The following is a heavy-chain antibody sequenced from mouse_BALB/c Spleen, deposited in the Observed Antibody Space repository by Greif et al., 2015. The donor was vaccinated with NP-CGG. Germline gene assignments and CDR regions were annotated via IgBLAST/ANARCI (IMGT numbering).Heavy chain of an antibody. Sequence: EVQLQQSGAELVKPGASVKLSCTASGFNIKDTYMHWVKQRPEQGLEWIGRIDPANGNTKYDPKFQGKATITADTSSNTAYLQLSSRTSEDTAAYYCARAYYGPWFAYWGQGTLVTVSA. V-gene: IGHV14-3*02. CDR1: GFNIKDTY. J-gene: IGHJ3*01. CDR3: ARAYYGPWFAY. CDR2: IDPANGNT. D-gene: IGHD2-10*01.